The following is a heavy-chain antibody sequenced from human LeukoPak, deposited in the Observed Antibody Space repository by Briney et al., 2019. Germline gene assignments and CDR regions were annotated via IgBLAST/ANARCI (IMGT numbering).Heavy chain of an antibody. CDR2: VYYSGST. D-gene: IGHD1-26*01. CDR3: ARGELLEVGAFDI. CDR1: GGSISSYY. V-gene: IGHV4-59*01. J-gene: IGHJ3*02. Sequence: PSETLSLTCTVSGGSISSYYWSWIRQPPGKGLEWIGYVYYSGSTNYNPSLKSRVTISVDTSKNQFSLKLSSMTAADTAVYYCARGELLEVGAFDIWGQGTMVTVSS.